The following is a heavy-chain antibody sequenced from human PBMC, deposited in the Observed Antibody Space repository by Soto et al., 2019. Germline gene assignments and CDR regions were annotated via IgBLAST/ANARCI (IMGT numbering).Heavy chain of an antibody. D-gene: IGHD1-1*01. J-gene: IGHJ4*02. V-gene: IGHV1-69*13. CDR1: GGTFSSYA. CDR2: IIPIFGTA. Sequence: SVKVSCKASGGTFSSYAISWVRQAPGQGLEWMGGIIPIFGTANYAQKFQGRVTITADESTSTAYMELSSLRSEDTAVYYCAATITILDSTGTTFDYWGQGTLVTVSS. CDR3: AATITILDSTGTTFDY.